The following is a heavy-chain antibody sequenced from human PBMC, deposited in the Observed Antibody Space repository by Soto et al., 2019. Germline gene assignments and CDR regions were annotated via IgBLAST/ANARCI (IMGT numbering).Heavy chain of an antibody. CDR1: GYTFTGYY. J-gene: IGHJ4*02. D-gene: IGHD2-2*01. Sequence: GASVKVSCKDSGYTFTGYYMHWVRQARGQRLEWIGWIVVGSGNTNYAQKFQERVTITRDMSTSTAYMELSSLRSEDTAVYYCAADKSTPPRDHFDYWGQGTLVTVSS. CDR3: AADKSTPPRDHFDY. CDR2: IVVGSGNT. V-gene: IGHV1-58*02.